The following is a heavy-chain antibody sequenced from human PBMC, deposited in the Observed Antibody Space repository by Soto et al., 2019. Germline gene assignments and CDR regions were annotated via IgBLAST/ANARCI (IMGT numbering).Heavy chain of an antibody. J-gene: IGHJ4*02. CDR3: AKIPVVVAATGIDY. CDR1: GFTFSSYA. Sequence: GGSLRLSCAASGFTFSSYAMHWVRKAPGKGLEWVAVISYDGSNKYYADSVKGRFTISRDNSKNTLYLQMNSLRAEDTAVYYCAKIPVVVAATGIDYWGQGTLVTVSS. CDR2: ISYDGSNK. V-gene: IGHV3-30-3*02. D-gene: IGHD2-15*01.